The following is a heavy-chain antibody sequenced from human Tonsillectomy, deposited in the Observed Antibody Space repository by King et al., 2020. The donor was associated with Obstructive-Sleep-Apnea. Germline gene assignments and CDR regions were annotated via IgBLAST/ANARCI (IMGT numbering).Heavy chain of an antibody. V-gene: IGHV3-30*18. CDR3: AKDAAVRGDC. CDR2: ISYDGGDK. CDR1: GFTFSSYG. D-gene: IGHD6-19*01. Sequence: VQLVESGGGVVQPGRSLRLSCAASGFTFSSYGMHWVRQAPGKGLEWVAVISYDGGDKYYADSVKGRFTISRDNSKNTLYLQMNSLRAEDTALYYCAKDAAVRGDCGGQGTLVTVSS. J-gene: IGHJ4*02.